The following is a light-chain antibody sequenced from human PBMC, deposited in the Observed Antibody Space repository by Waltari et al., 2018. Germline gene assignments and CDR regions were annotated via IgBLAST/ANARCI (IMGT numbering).Light chain of an antibody. V-gene: IGKV1-16*02. CDR1: QGIANH. Sequence: DIQMTQSPSSLSASVGDRVTITCRASQGIANHLAWFQKKPGKAPKSLIYVASRLQSGVPSKFSGSGSVTDFTLSITNLQTEDFATYYCQQYNSFPVTFGGGTKVEIK. CDR3: QQYNSFPVT. J-gene: IGKJ4*01. CDR2: VAS.